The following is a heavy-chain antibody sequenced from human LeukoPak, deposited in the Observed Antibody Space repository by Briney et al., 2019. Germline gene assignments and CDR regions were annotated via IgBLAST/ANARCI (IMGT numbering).Heavy chain of an antibody. CDR1: GYTLTELS. D-gene: IGHD1-26*01. CDR2: LDPEDGET. Sequence: ASVKVSCKVSGYTLTELSMHWVRQAPGKGLEWMGGLDPEDGETIYAQKFQGRVTMTEDTSTDTAYMELSSLRSEDTAVYYCAIRGHKWELLEVDYWGQGTLVTVSS. CDR3: AIRGHKWELLEVDY. J-gene: IGHJ4*02. V-gene: IGHV1-24*01.